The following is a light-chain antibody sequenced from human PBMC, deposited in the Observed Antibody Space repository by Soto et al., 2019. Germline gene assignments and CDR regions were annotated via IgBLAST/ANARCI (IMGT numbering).Light chain of an antibody. V-gene: IGKV3-20*01. CDR2: GAS. CDR3: QQYGSSPLT. Sequence: EIVLTQSPGTLSLSPGERATLSCRASQSVSSSYLAWYQQKPGLAPRLLIYGASSRATGIPDRFSGSGSGTDFTLTISRLEPEDFAVYYCQQYGSSPLTFGGGTKVETK. J-gene: IGKJ4*01. CDR1: QSVSSSY.